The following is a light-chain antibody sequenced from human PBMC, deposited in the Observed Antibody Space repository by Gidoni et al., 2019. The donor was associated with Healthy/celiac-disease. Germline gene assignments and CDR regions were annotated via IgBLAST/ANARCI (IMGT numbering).Light chain of an antibody. V-gene: IGKV1-5*03. CDR2: KAS. CDR3: QQYNSYSYT. J-gene: IGKJ2*01. CDR1: QSISSW. Sequence: DIRMTQSPSTLSASVGDRVTITCRASQSISSWLAWYQQKPGKAPKLLISKASSLESGVPSRFSGSGSGTEFTLTISSLQPDDFATYYCQQYNSYSYTFGQGTKLEIK.